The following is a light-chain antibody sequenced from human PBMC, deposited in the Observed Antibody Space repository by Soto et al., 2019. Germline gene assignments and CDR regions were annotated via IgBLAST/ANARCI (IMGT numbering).Light chain of an antibody. J-gene: IGLJ1*01. CDR3: QSYDSSLSGGV. CDR1: SSNIGTGYD. V-gene: IGLV1-40*01. Sequence: HSVLTQPPSVSGAPGQRVTISCTGSSSNIGTGYDIHWYQQVPGTAPKLLIYGNSNRPSGVPDRFSGSKSGTSASLAITGLQAEDEADYYCQSYDSSLSGGVFGTGTKLTVL. CDR2: GNS.